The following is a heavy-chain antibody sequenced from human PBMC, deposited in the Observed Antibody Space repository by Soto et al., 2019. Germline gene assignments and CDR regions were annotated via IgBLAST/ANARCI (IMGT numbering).Heavy chain of an antibody. V-gene: IGHV3-30-3*01. CDR3: ASLPATASAFDI. CDR1: GFTFSSYA. J-gene: IGHJ3*02. D-gene: IGHD2-2*01. Sequence: VGSLRLSCAASGFTFSSYAMHWVRQAPGKGLEWVAVISYDGSNKYYADSVKGRFTISRDNSKNTLYLQMNSLRAEDTAVYYCASLPATASAFDIWGQGTMVTVSS. CDR2: ISYDGSNK.